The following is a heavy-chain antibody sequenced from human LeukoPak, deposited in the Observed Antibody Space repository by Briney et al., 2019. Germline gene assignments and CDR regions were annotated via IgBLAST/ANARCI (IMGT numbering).Heavy chain of an antibody. Sequence: PGGSLRLSCAASGFTFSSYVMSWVRQAPGKGLEWVSAISGSGGSTYYADSVRGRFTISRDNSTNTLYLQMNSLRAEDTALYYCVKDQYLDWDIDYFYYGMDVWGQGTTVTVSS. CDR1: GFTFSSYV. V-gene: IGHV3-23*01. J-gene: IGHJ6*02. CDR2: ISGSGGST. CDR3: VKDQYLDWDIDYFYYGMDV. D-gene: IGHD3-9*01.